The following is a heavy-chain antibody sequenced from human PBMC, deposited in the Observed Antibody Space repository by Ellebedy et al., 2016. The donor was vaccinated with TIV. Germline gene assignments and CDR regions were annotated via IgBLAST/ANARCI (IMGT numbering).Heavy chain of an antibody. CDR1: GGSFSGYY. CDR2: INHSGST. D-gene: IGHD2-2*01. Sequence: SETLSLXXAVYGGSFSGYYWSWIRQPPGKGLEWIGEINHSGSTNYNPSLKSRVTISVDTSKNQFSLKLSSVTAADTAVYYCARYYCSSTSCLRGYSYGYAHKRFYGMDVWGQGTTVTVSS. CDR3: ARYYCSSTSCLRGYSYGYAHKRFYGMDV. V-gene: IGHV4-34*01. J-gene: IGHJ6*02.